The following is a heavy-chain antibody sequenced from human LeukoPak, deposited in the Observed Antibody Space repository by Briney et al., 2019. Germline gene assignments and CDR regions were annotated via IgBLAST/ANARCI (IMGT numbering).Heavy chain of an antibody. CDR2: IIPIFGTA. CDR3: ARTYCSSTSCLDYAIDY. V-gene: IGHV1-69*05. J-gene: IGHJ4*02. CDR1: GGTFSSYA. D-gene: IGHD2-2*01. Sequence: SVKVSCKASGGTFSSYAISWVRQAPGQGLEWMGRIIPIFGTANYTQKFQGRVTITTDEPTSTAYMELSSLRSEDMAVYYCARTYCSSTSCLDYAIDYWGQGTLVTVSS.